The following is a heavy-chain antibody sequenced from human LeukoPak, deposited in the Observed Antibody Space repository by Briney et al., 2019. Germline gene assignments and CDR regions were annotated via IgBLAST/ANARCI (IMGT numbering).Heavy chain of an antibody. J-gene: IGHJ4*02. V-gene: IGHV4-4*08. D-gene: IGHD4-11*01. Sequence: SETLSLTCSVPGDSITIYYWTWIRQPPGKGLEWIGYIDHTGSTNYSPSLNSRVTISVDTSKNQFSLKLSSVTAADTAVYYCASLRERSYYARGFDYWGQGTLVTVSS. CDR3: ASLRERSYYARGFDY. CDR1: GDSITIYY. CDR2: IDHTGST.